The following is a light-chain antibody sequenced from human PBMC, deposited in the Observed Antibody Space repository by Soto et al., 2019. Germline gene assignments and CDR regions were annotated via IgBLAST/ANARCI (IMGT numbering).Light chain of an antibody. V-gene: IGLV2-14*01. Sequence: QSALTQPASVSGSPGQSITISCTGSSSDVGGYNYVSWYQHHPGKAPKLMIYKVTDRPSGVSGRFSGSKSGNTAPLTISGLQAEDEGHYYCGSYTITNTVVFGGGTKLTVL. J-gene: IGLJ2*01. CDR1: SSDVGGYNY. CDR3: GSYTITNTVV. CDR2: KVT.